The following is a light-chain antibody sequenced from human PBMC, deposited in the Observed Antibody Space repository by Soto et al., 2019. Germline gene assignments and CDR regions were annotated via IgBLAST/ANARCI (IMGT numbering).Light chain of an antibody. CDR1: QSISNR. J-gene: IGKJ4*01. CDR2: DAS. V-gene: IGKV1-5*01. Sequence: DVQMTQSPSTLSASVGDRVTITCRASQSISNRLAWYHQKPGKTPNLLIYDASNLGSGVPSRFSGSGFGTDFTLTISSLQPEDFATYYCQHVNSYPLSFGGGTKVDIK. CDR3: QHVNSYPLS.